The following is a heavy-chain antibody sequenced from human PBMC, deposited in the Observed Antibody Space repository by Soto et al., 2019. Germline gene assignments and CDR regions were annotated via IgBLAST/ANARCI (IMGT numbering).Heavy chain of an antibody. J-gene: IGHJ6*02. CDR2: INPNSGGT. Sequence: ASVKVSCKASGYTFTGYYMHWVRQAPGQGLEWMGWINPNSGGTNYAQKFQGWVTMTRDTSISTAYMEPSRLRSDDTAVYYCAREDIVVVPAATQRPKYYYYGMDVWGQGTTVTVSS. V-gene: IGHV1-2*04. CDR1: GYTFTGYY. D-gene: IGHD2-2*01. CDR3: AREDIVVVPAATQRPKYYYYGMDV.